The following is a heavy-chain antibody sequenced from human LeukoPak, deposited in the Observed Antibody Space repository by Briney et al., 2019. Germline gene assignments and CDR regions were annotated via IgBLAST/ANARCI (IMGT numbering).Heavy chain of an antibody. V-gene: IGHV4-59*01. J-gene: IGHJ4*02. D-gene: IGHD6-13*01. CDR2: IYYSGST. CDR3: ARGASSSWYWYCDY. Sequence: SETLSLTCTVSGGSISSYYWSWIRQPPGKGLEWIGYIYYSGSTNYNPSLKSRVTISVDTSKNQFSLKLSSVTAADTAVYYCARGASSSWYWYCDYWGQGTLVTVSS. CDR1: GGSISSYY.